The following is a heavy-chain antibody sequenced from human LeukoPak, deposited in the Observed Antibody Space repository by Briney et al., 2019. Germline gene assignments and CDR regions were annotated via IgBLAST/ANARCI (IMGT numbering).Heavy chain of an antibody. Sequence: SETLSLTCTVSGGSISSSSYYWGWIRQPPGKGLEWLGSIYYSGSTYYNPSLKSRVTISVDTSKNQFSLKLSSVTAADTAVYYCAREGSGVAAAAPFDYWGQGTLVTVSS. CDR1: GGSISSSSYY. CDR2: IYYSGST. D-gene: IGHD6-13*01. CDR3: AREGSGVAAAAPFDY. J-gene: IGHJ4*02. V-gene: IGHV4-39*07.